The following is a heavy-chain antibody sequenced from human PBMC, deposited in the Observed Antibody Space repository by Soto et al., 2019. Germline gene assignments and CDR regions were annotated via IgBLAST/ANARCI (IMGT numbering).Heavy chain of an antibody. V-gene: IGHV5-51*01. Sequence: XESLSISCKGAGYSFTSYWIGLVRQMPGKGLERMGIIYPGDSDTRYSPSFQGQVTISADKSITTTYLQWSSLKASDTAIYYCARLFDTSGWYDYWGQGTLVTVSS. CDR1: GYSFTSYW. CDR2: IYPGDSDT. J-gene: IGHJ4*02. D-gene: IGHD6-19*01. CDR3: ARLFDTSGWYDY.